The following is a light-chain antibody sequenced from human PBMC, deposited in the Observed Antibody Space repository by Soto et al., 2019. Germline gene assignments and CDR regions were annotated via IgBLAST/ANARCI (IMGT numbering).Light chain of an antibody. Sequence: QSVLTQPPSASGSPGQSVTISCTGTSSDVGGYNYVSWYQQHPGKAPKLMIYEVSKRPSGVPDRFSGSKSGNTASLTVSGLQAEDEADYYCSSYAGSPVFGGGTKVTGL. J-gene: IGLJ2*01. V-gene: IGLV2-8*01. CDR2: EVS. CDR1: SSDVGGYNY. CDR3: SSYAGSPV.